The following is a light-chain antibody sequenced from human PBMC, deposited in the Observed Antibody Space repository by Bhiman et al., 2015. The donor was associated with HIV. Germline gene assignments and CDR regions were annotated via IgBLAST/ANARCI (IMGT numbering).Light chain of an antibody. V-gene: IGLV2-14*01. CDR2: DVS. J-gene: IGLJ2*01. CDR3: ATWDSSLSAEV. Sequence: QSALTQPASVSGSPGQSITISCTGTSSDVGGYNYVSWYQQHPGKAPKLMIYDVSKRPSGVSNRFSGSKSGNTASLTISGLQAEDEADYYCATWDSSLSAEVFGGGTKLTVL. CDR1: SSDVGGYNY.